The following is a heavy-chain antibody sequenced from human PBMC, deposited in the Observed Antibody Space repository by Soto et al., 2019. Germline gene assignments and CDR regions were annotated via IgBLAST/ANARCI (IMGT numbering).Heavy chain of an antibody. V-gene: IGHV3-15*01. CDR3: TTENYDFWSGYWADDAFDI. CDR2: IKSKTDGGTT. Sequence: GGSLRLSCAASGFTFSNAWMSWVRQAPGKGLEWVGRIKSKTDGGTTDYAAPVKGRFTISRDDSKNTLYLQMNSLKTEDTAVYYCTTENYDFWSGYWADDAFDIWGQGTMVTVSS. D-gene: IGHD3-3*01. J-gene: IGHJ3*02. CDR1: GFTFSNAW.